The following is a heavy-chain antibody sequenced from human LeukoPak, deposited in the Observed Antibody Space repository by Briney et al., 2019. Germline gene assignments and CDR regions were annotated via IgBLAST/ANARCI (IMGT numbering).Heavy chain of an antibody. CDR2: ITPDGGAQ. CDR1: GFTFSSYV. Sequence: GGSLRLSCAASGFTFSSYVMSWVRQAPGKALEWVAYITPDGGAQYYANSVKGRFTLSRDNTRNSVYLQMNSLRADDSAVYYCARGQWGLDVWGQGTLVFVSS. J-gene: IGHJ4*02. CDR3: ARGQWGLDV. D-gene: IGHD1-26*01. V-gene: IGHV3-48*03.